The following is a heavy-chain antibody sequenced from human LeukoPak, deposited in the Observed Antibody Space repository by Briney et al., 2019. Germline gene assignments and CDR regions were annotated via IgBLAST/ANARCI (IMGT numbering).Heavy chain of an antibody. CDR3: ARDNFGAEQLVHYYYYMDV. CDR1: GGSISSGGYY. J-gene: IGHJ6*03. V-gene: IGHV4-30-2*01. D-gene: IGHD6-6*01. Sequence: PSQTLSLTCTVSGGSISSGGYYWSWIRQPPGKGLEWIGYIYHSGSTYYNPSLKSRVTMSVDTSKNQFSLKLSSVTAADTAVYYCARDNFGAEQLVHYYYYMDVWGKGTTVTVSS. CDR2: IYHSGST.